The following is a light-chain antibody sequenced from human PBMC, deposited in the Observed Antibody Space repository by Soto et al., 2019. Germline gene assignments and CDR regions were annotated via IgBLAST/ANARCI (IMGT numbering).Light chain of an antibody. J-gene: IGKJ3*01. CDR1: QTITRNF. CDR2: GAS. Sequence: EIVLTQSPGTLSLSPGERATLSCRASQTITRNFLAWYQQKPGQAPRLLMYGASSRATGIPDRFSGGGSETDFTLTIRRLEPEDFAVHYCQHYGNSPPFTFGPGTKVDIK. V-gene: IGKV3-20*01. CDR3: QHYGNSPPFT.